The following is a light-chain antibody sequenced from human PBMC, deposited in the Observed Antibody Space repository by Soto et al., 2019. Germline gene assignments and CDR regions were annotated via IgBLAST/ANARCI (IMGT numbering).Light chain of an antibody. CDR2: DAS. Sequence: EIVLTQSPATLSLSPGERATLSCCASQSVSTYLAWYQQKPGQAPRLLIYDASSRATGIPARFSGSGSGTEFTLTISSLQSEDFALYYCHQYNSWPPGTFGQGTKVDIK. J-gene: IGKJ2*01. CDR3: HQYNSWPPGT. V-gene: IGKV3D-15*01. CDR1: QSVSTY.